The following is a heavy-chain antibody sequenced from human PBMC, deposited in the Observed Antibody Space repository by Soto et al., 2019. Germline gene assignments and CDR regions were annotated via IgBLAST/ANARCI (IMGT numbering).Heavy chain of an antibody. CDR3: AKSLYYYDSSPLDH. Sequence: QPGGSLRLSCAAAGFDFEDYAMHWVRQVPGKGLEWVSLTNSDGTDSYYMDSVKGRFTISRDNAKSTLYLQMDRLRPEDTALYFCAKSLYYYDSSPLDHWGQGTLVTVS. CDR1: GFDFEDYA. J-gene: IGHJ4*02. V-gene: IGHV3-43D*04. D-gene: IGHD3-22*01. CDR2: TNSDGTDS.